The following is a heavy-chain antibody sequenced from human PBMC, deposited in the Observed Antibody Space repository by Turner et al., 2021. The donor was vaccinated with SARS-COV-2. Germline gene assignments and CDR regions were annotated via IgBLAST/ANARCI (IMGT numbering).Heavy chain of an antibody. CDR3: GRGHSSGWHQSGAFDI. J-gene: IGHJ3*02. Sequence: EVQLVESGGGLVQPGRSLRLSCAASGFTFDDYAMHWVRQAPGKGLEWVSGISWNSGSIGYADSVKGRFTISRDNSKNTLYLQMNSLRVEDTAVYYCGRGHSSGWHQSGAFDIWGQGTMVTVSS. V-gene: IGHV3-9*01. CDR2: ISWNSGSI. D-gene: IGHD6-19*01. CDR1: GFTFDDYA.